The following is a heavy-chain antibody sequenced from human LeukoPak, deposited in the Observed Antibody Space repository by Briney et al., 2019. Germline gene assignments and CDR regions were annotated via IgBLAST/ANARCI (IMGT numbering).Heavy chain of an antibody. D-gene: IGHD6-6*01. Sequence: PGGSLRLSCAASGFTFSSYAMHWVRQAPGKGLEWGAVISYDGGNKYSADSVKGRFTISRDNSKNTLYMQMNSLRAEDTAVYYCAVIAARPYWGQGTLVTVSS. CDR1: GFTFSSYA. CDR3: AVIAARPY. CDR2: ISYDGGNK. V-gene: IGHV3-30*04. J-gene: IGHJ4*02.